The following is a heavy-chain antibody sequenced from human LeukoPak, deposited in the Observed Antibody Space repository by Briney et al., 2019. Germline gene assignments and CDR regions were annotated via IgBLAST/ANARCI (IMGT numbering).Heavy chain of an antibody. D-gene: IGHD6-13*01. CDR1: GYTFTTYY. CDR3: ARSIAAAGYYFDY. Sequence: GASVKVSCKASGYTFTTYYLHWVRQAPGQGLEWMGIFNPTGAGTSYAQNFQGRLTMTTETSTRTVYMELSSLTSDDTAVYYCARSIAAAGYYFDYWGQGTMVTVSP. V-gene: IGHV1-46*01. J-gene: IGHJ4*02. CDR2: FNPTGAGT.